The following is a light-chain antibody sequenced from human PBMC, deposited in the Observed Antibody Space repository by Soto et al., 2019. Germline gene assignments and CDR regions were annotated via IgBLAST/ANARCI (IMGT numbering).Light chain of an antibody. CDR2: AAS. CDR1: QSISVH. V-gene: IGKV1-39*01. CDR3: QQSYITPYT. Sequence: DIQMTQSPSSLSASVGDTVTITCRASQSISVHLNWYQQKPGKVPKLLIYAASNLQSGVPLRFSGSGSETDFALTISSLQPEDFATYYCQQSYITPYTFGQGTQREIK. J-gene: IGKJ2*01.